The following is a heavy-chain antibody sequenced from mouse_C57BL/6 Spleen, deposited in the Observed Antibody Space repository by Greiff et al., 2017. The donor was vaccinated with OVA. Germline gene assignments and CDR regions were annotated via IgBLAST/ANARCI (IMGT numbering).Heavy chain of an antibody. CDR2: IDPSDSYT. CDR1: GYTFISYW. D-gene: IGHD4-1*01. V-gene: IGHV1-59*01. Sequence: QVQLQQPGAELVRPGTSVKLSCKASGYTFISYWMHWVKQRPGQGLEWIGVIDPSDSYTNYNQKFKGKATLTVDTSSSTAYMQLSSLTSEDSAVYYCARGTAPYAMDYWGQGTSVTVSS. J-gene: IGHJ4*01. CDR3: ARGTAPYAMDY.